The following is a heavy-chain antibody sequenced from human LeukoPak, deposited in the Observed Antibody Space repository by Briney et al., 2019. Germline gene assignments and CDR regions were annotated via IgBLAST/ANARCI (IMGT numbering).Heavy chain of an antibody. CDR2: ST. J-gene: IGHJ4*02. V-gene: IGHV1-46*01. Sequence: XASVXXXXKASGYTFTSYYMHWVRQAPGQGLGSTSYAQKFQGRVTMTRNTSTSTVYMELSSLRSEDTAVYYCARETYYYDSSGYWYYFDYWGQGTLVTVSS. D-gene: IGHD3-22*01. CDR3: ARETYYYDSSGYWYYFDY. CDR1: GYTFTSYY.